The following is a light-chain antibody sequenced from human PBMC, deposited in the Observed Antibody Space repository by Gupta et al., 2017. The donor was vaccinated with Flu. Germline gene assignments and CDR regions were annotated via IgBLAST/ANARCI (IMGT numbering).Light chain of an antibody. J-gene: IGKJ4*01. V-gene: IGKV2-28*01. CDR1: QSLLHSNGYNY. Sequence: DIAMSQSTLPLPVTPGAPASISCSASQSLLHSNGYNYLDWYLQKPEQSPQLLIYLGSNRSSVVPDRFSGSGSGTDFTLKISRMEAEHVDVYYCNQCRQSPITFGGGTKVEIK. CDR3: NQCRQSPIT. CDR2: LGS.